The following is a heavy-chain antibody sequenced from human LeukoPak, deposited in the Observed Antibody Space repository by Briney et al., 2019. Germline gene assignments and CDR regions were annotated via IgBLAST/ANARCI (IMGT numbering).Heavy chain of an antibody. CDR1: GGSVSNNNYY. CDR2: IYYSGST. Sequence: PSETLSLTCTVSGGSVSNNNYYWNWIRQPPGKGLEWIGYIYYSGSTNYNPSLKSRVTISVDTSKNQFSLKLSSVTAADTAVYYCARATRVAGTGNWFDPWGQGTLVTVSS. J-gene: IGHJ5*02. V-gene: IGHV4-61*01. D-gene: IGHD6-19*01. CDR3: ARATRVAGTGNWFDP.